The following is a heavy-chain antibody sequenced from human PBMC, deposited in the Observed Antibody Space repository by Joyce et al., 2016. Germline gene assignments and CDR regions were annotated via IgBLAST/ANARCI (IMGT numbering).Heavy chain of an antibody. CDR2: ISTDGSNK. CDR1: GFSCGTYA. CDR3: ARDVGQQWLVRDWFDP. Sequence: QVQLVESGGGVVPSGRSLRLSCAASGFSCGTYAMLWVRQAPGKGLEWVSIISTDGSNKYHADSVKGRFTISRENSKNMLYLQMSSLRAEDTAVYYCARDVGQQWLVRDWFDPWGQGTLVTVSS. D-gene: IGHD6-19*01. V-gene: IGHV3-30-3*01. J-gene: IGHJ5*02.